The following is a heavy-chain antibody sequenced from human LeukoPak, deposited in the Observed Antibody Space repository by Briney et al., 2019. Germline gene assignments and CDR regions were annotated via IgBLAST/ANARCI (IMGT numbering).Heavy chain of an antibody. D-gene: IGHD1-26*01. CDR1: GFTFSSYG. Sequence: GRSLRLSCAASGFTFSSYGMHWVRQAPGKGLEWVAVISFDGSYKYYADSVKGRFTISRDNSKNTLYLQMNSLRAEDTALYYCAKDRAYSGTYYGLFDYWGQGTLVTVSS. V-gene: IGHV3-30*18. CDR3: AKDRAYSGTYYGLFDY. J-gene: IGHJ4*02. CDR2: ISFDGSYK.